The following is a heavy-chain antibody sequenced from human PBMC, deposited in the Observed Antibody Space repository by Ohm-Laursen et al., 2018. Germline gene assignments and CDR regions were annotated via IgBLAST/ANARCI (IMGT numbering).Heavy chain of an antibody. CDR1: AGSITNYY. CDR2: ISSSGST. V-gene: IGHV4-4*07. CDR3: ARGLQQWMMSWFDP. J-gene: IGHJ5*02. Sequence: SETLSLTCTVSAGSITNYYWTWVRQPAGKGLEWIGRISSSGSTNYNPSLKSRVTMSVDTSKNQLSLKLSSVTAADTAVYYCARGLQQWMMSWFDPWGQGTLVTVSS. D-gene: IGHD5-12*01.